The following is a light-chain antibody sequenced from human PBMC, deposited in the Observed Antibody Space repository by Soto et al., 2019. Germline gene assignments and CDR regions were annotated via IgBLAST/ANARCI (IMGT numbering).Light chain of an antibody. V-gene: IGKV1-5*01. CDR2: TAS. CDR3: LHDYSYPRT. J-gene: IGKJ1*01. CDR1: QTISSW. Sequence: DVQMTQSPSTLSGSVGDRVTITCRASQTISSWLAWYQQKPGKAPKLLIYTASTLQSGVPSRFSCSGSGADFTLTIRSLQPEDSATYYCLHDYSYPRTFGQGTKVDIK.